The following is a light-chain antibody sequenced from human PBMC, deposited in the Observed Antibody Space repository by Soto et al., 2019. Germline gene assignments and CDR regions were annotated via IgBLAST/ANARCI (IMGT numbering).Light chain of an antibody. CDR1: QSINKW. V-gene: IGKV1-5*01. CDR3: QHGWS. J-gene: IGKJ1*01. Sequence: IHMTQSASTLSASEGHRVTITCRASQSINKWLAWYQQKPGKPPKFLIYDASILQSGVPSRFSGSGFGTEFTLTVRILQPDDVATYYCQHGWSFGQGTKVDIK. CDR2: DAS.